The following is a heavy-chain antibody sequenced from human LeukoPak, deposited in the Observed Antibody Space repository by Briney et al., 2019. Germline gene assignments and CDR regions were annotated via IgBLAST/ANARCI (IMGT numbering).Heavy chain of an antibody. D-gene: IGHD2-2*01. Sequence: GGSLRLSCAASGFTFDDYGMSWVRQTPAKGLEWVAFIRNDGSMKYYADSVKGRFTISRDNSKNTLYLQMNNLRTEDMAVYYCAKSDIIVVSDAKGNWFDPWGQGSLVTVSS. CDR3: AKSDIIVVSDAKGNWFDP. V-gene: IGHV3-30*02. J-gene: IGHJ5*02. CDR1: GFTFDDYG. CDR2: IRNDGSMK.